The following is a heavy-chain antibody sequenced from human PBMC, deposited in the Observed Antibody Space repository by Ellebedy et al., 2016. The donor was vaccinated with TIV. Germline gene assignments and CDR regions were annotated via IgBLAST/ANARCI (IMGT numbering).Heavy chain of an antibody. CDR2: ISGSGGST. Sequence: GESLKISXAASGFTFSSYAMSWVRQAPGKGLEWVSAISGSGGSTYYADSVKGRFTISRDNSKNTLYLQMNSLRAEDTAVYYCAKLGSDYYGSAFDYWGQGTLVTVSS. J-gene: IGHJ4*02. V-gene: IGHV3-23*01. D-gene: IGHD3-10*01. CDR3: AKLGSDYYGSAFDY. CDR1: GFTFSSYA.